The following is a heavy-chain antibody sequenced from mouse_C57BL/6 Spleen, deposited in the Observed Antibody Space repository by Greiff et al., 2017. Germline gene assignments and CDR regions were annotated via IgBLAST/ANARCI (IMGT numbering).Heavy chain of an antibody. V-gene: IGHV1-55*01. CDR3: ARTPDGYLDY. CDR1: GYTFTSYW. D-gene: IGHD2-3*01. Sequence: VQLQQPGAELVKPGASVQMSCKASGYTFTSYWITWVKQRPGQGLEWIGDSYPGSGSTNYNEKFKSKATLTVDTSSSTAYMQLSSLTSEDAAVYYCARTPDGYLDYGGQGTTLTVSS. CDR2: SYPGSGST. J-gene: IGHJ2*01.